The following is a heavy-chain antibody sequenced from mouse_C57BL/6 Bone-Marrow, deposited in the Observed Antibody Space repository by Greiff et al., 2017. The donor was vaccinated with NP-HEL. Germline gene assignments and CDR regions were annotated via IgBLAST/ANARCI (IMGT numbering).Heavy chain of an antibody. CDR2: IYPGSGNT. CDR1: GYTFTDYY. Sequence: QVHVKQSGAELVRPGASVKLSCKASGYTFTDYYINWVKQRPGQGLEWIARIYPGSGNTYYNEKFKGKATLTAEKSSSTAYMQLSSLTSEDSAVYFCARLRNYFDYWGQGTTLTVSS. J-gene: IGHJ2*01. CDR3: ARLRNYFDY. V-gene: IGHV1-76*01.